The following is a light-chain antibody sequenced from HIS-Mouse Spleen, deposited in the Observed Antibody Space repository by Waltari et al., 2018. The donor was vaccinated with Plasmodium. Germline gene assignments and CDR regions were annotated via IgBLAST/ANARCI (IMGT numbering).Light chain of an antibody. V-gene: IGLV2-11*01. J-gene: IGLJ1*01. CDR1: SSDVGGYNI. Sequence: QSALTQPRSVSGSPGQSVTISCPGPSSDVGGYNIVSWYQQHPGKAPKPMIYDVSKRPSGVPDRFSGSKSGNTASLTISGLQAEDEADYYCCSYAGSYTYVFGTGTKVTVL. CDR3: CSYAGSYTYV. CDR2: DVS.